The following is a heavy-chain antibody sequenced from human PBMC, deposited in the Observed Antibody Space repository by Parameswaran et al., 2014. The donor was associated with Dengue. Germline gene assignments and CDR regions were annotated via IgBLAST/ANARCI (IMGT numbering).Heavy chain of an antibody. CDR3: ARPLVGNGYFDY. J-gene: IGHJ4*02. Sequence: VRQMPGKGLEWVSYISHDGSATFYADSLKGRFAISRDSAKNAVYLQMNNLRAEDTAVYYCARPLVGNGYFDYWGQGTLVTVSS. V-gene: IGHV3-11*01. D-gene: IGHD2-8*02. CDR2: ISHDGSAT.